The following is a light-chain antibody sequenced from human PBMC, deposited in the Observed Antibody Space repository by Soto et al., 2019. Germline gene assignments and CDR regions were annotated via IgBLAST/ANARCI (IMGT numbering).Light chain of an antibody. V-gene: IGLV2-14*01. CDR1: SSDVGGYNY. Sequence: QSALTQPASVSGSPGQSITISCTGTSSDVGGYNYVSWYQQHPGKAPKLIIYGVTNRPSGVSYRFSGSKSGNTASLTISGLQAEDEADYYCNSFAGSRGYVFGTGTKLTVL. CDR3: NSFAGSRGYV. CDR2: GVT. J-gene: IGLJ1*01.